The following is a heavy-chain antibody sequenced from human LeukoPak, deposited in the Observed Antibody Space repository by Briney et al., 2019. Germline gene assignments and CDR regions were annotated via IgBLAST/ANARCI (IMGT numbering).Heavy chain of an antibody. J-gene: IGHJ4*02. CDR2: IQYSGSS. D-gene: IGHD5-24*01. CDR3: ARGKRWLQSPFDY. CDR1: GGAISSYY. V-gene: IGHV4-59*01. Sequence: SETLSLTCTVSGGAISSYYWSWIRQPPGKGLEWIGYIQYSGSSNYKSSLKSRVTISVDTSQNHFSLKVSSVTAADTAVYYFARGKRWLQSPFDYWGQGTLVTVSS.